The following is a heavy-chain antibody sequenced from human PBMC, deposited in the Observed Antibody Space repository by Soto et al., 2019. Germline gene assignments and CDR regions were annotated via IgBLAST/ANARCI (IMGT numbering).Heavy chain of an antibody. CDR1: GGSISSGDYY. CDR2: IYYSGST. J-gene: IGHJ4*02. D-gene: IGHD6-19*01. CDR3: ARALAVAIIRFDY. Sequence: QVQLQESGPGLVKPSQTLSLTCTVSGGSISSGDYYWSWIRQPPGKGLEWIGYIYYSGSTYYNPSLKSRLTITVDTSKNQFSLKLSSMTAADTAVYYCARALAVAIIRFDYWGQGTLVTVSS. V-gene: IGHV4-30-4*01.